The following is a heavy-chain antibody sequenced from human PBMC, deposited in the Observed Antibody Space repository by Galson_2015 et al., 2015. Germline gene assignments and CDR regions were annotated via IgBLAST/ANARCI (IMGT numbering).Heavy chain of an antibody. D-gene: IGHD4-17*01. J-gene: IGHJ4*02. V-gene: IGHV3-9*01. CDR1: GFTFDDYA. CDR3: ARDNLYGDYEAGFGY. Sequence: SLRLSCAASGFTFDDYAMHWVRQAPGKGLEWVSGISWNSSYIYYADSVKGRFTISRDNAKNSLYLQMNSLRAEDTAVYYCARDNLYGDYEAGFGYWGQGTLVTVSS. CDR2: ISWNSSYI.